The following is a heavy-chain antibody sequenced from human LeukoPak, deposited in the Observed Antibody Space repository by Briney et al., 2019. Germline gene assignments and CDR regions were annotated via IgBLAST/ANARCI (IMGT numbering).Heavy chain of an antibody. D-gene: IGHD6-13*01. CDR2: ISSSSSTI. CDR1: GFTFSSYS. CDR3: ARDVDSSSWYTLAIDY. V-gene: IGHV3-48*01. J-gene: IGHJ4*02. Sequence: GGSLRLSCAASGFTFSSYSMNWVRQAPGKGPEWVSYISSSSSTIYHADSVKGRFTIFRDNAKNSLYLQMNSLRAEDTAVHYCARDVDSSSWYTLAIDYWGQGTLVTVSS.